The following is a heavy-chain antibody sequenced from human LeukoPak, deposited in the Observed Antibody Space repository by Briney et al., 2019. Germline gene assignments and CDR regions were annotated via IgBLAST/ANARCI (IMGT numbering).Heavy chain of an antibody. Sequence: RGSLRLSCAASGFTFSSYWMHWVRQAPGKGLLWVSRINTDGSVTNYADSVKGRFTISRDNAKNTLYLQMNSLRAEDTAVYYCTKDRPIDYWGQGTLVTVSS. V-gene: IGHV3-74*01. CDR3: TKDRPIDY. J-gene: IGHJ4*02. CDR1: GFTFSSYW. CDR2: INTDGSVT.